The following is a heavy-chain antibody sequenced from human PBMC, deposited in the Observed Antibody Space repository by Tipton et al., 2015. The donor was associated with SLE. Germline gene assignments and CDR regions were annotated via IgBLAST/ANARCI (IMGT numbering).Heavy chain of an antibody. V-gene: IGHV3-7*01. CDR2: IKQDGSEK. D-gene: IGHD2-21*01. Sequence: GSLRLSCAASGFTFNRYWMSWVRQAPGKGLEWVANIKQDGSEKDYVDSVKGRFTISRDNAKNSLYLQMSSLRVEDTAVYYCASSFYCGGDCYPYYFDYWGQGTLVTVSS. J-gene: IGHJ4*02. CDR3: ASSFYCGGDCYPYYFDY. CDR1: GFTFNRYW.